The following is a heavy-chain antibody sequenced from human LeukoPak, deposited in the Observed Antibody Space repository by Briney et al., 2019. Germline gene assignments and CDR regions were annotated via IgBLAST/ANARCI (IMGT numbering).Heavy chain of an antibody. Sequence: PGESLKISCQGSGYSFTNYYIAWVRQMPGKGLEWMGVIYPRDSDTRYSPSFQGQVTISADKSISTAYLQWSSLKASDSAMYYCATHNFATDWGQGTLVTVSS. CDR1: GYSFTNYY. V-gene: IGHV5-51*01. CDR2: IYPRDSDT. J-gene: IGHJ4*02. CDR3: ATHNFATD.